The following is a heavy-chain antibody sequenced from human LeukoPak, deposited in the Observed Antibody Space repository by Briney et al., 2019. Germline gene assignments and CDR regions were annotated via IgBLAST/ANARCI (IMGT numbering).Heavy chain of an antibody. Sequence: PSETLSLTCSVFGGSIGSSFWNWMRLSPGKGLEWIGYISYNGRTNYSPSLKSRVIISIDTSKNQLSLNLTSVTAADTALYYCVRDRSGTYYSFDVWGQGTMVSVS. D-gene: IGHD1-26*01. V-gene: IGHV4-59*13. J-gene: IGHJ3*01. CDR2: ISYNGRT. CDR3: VRDRSGTYYSFDV. CDR1: GGSIGSSF.